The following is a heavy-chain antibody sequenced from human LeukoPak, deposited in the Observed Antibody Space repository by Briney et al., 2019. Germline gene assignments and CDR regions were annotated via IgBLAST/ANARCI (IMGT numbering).Heavy chain of an antibody. Sequence: GRSLRLSCAASGFTFSSYGMHWVRQAPGKGLEWVAVISYDGSNKYYADSVKGRFTISRDNSKNTLYLQMNSLRAEDTAVYYCAREFVACEVFDYWGQGTLVTVSS. D-gene: IGHD3-10*01. CDR1: GFTFSSYG. V-gene: IGHV3-30*03. CDR2: ISYDGSNK. CDR3: AREFVACEVFDY. J-gene: IGHJ4*02.